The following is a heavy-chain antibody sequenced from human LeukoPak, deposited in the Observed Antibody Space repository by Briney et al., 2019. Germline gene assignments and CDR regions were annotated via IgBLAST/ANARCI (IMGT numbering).Heavy chain of an antibody. CDR1: GRSNSTGDYY. D-gene: IGHD1-26*01. J-gene: IGHJ3*02. V-gene: IGHV4-30-4*08. CDR3: ASRSGTGGFDI. Sequence: QVQLQESGPGLVKPSQTLSLTCTVSGRSNSTGDYYWSWMRQHTGKDLEWIGYIYYSGSTYYNPSIKSRVTISVDTSMNQFSLKLSSVTAAGTAVYYCASRSGTGGFDIWGQGTMVTVSS. CDR2: IYYSGST.